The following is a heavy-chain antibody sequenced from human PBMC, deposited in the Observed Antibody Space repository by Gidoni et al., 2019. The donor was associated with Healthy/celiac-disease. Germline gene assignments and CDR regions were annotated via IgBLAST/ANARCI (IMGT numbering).Heavy chain of an antibody. D-gene: IGHD1-26*01. Sequence: QVQLQQWGAGLLKPSETLSLTCAVYGGSFSGYYWSWIRQPPGKGLEWIGEINHSGSTNYNPSLKSRVTISVDTSKNQFSLKLSSVTAADTAVYYCARVRVVGATKLDYWGQGTLVTVSS. J-gene: IGHJ4*02. V-gene: IGHV4-34*01. CDR2: INHSGST. CDR3: ARVRVVGATKLDY. CDR1: GGSFSGYY.